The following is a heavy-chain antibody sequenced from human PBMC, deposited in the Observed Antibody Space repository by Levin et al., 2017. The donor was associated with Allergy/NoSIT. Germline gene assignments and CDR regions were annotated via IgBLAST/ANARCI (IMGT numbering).Heavy chain of an antibody. Sequence: GESLKISCVVSGFTFSSYAMSWIRQTPDKGLEWISIISGNSRTIYYADSVRGRFTISRDNSKNTLYLQMNSLSAQDTALYYCVSYRDGPYMHIAYWGQGSVVTVSS. CDR2: ISGNSRTI. D-gene: IGHD3-16*02. V-gene: IGHV3-23*01. J-gene: IGHJ4*02. CDR3: VSYRDGPYMHIAY. CDR1: GFTFSSYA.